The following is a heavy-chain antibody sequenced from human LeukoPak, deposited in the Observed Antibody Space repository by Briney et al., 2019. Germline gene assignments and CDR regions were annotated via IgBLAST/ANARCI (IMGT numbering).Heavy chain of an antibody. CDR1: GFTFSSYW. V-gene: IGHV3-7*01. CDR3: ARDSRGIVGATNDY. CDR2: IKQDVSEK. D-gene: IGHD1-26*01. Sequence: GGSLRLSCAASGFTFSSYWMSWVGQAQGKGMEWVANIKQDVSEKYYVDSVKGRFTISRDNAKNSLYLQMNSLRAEDTAVYYCARDSRGIVGATNDYWGQGTLVTVSS. J-gene: IGHJ4*02.